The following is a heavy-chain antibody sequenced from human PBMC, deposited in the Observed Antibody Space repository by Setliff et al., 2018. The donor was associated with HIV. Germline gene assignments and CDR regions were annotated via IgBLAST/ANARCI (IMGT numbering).Heavy chain of an antibody. V-gene: IGHV4-31*03. D-gene: IGHD3-22*01. Sequence: PSETLSLTCTVSGGSISSGGYFWSWLRQPPGKGLEWIGYIYYSGSTFYNPYLKSRVSRSVDTAKNQFSLKLTSVTAADTAVYYCARGANYYESNGYYDYWGQGTLVTVSS. CDR3: ARGANYYESNGYYDY. CDR2: IYYSGST. J-gene: IGHJ4*02. CDR1: GGSISSGGYF.